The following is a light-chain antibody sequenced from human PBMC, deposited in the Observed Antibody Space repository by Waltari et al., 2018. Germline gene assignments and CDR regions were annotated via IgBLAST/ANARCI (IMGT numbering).Light chain of an antibody. V-gene: IGLV2-11*01. CDR1: SSDIGGYNR. CDR3: SSYAGTNTFL. Sequence: QAALTQPPSMSGSPGQSVTISCTGTSSDIGGYNRVSWYQQHPGKAPKLMIYEVSQRPSGVSDRFSVCKSGNTASLTISGLQADDDADYYCSSYAGTNTFLFGGGTRLTVL. CDR2: EVS. J-gene: IGLJ2*01.